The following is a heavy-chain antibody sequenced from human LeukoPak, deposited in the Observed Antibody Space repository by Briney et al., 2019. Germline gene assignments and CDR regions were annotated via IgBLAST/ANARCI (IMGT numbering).Heavy chain of an antibody. CDR2: ISSSSRTI. D-gene: IGHD1-26*01. V-gene: IGHV3-48*04. CDR1: GFTFSSYS. J-gene: IGHJ4*02. Sequence: GSLRLSCAASGFTFSSYSMNWVRQAPGKGLEWVSYISSSSRTIYYADSVKGRFTISRDNAKNSLYLQMNSLRAEDTAVYYCAKDQVVGATLFYFDNWGQGTLVTVSS. CDR3: AKDQVVGATLFYFDN.